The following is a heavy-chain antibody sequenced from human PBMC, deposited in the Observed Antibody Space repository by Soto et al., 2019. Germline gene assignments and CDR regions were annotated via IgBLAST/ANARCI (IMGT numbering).Heavy chain of an antibody. CDR2: ISWNSGSI. D-gene: IGHD3-10*01. Sequence: GGSLRLSCAASGFTFDDYAMHWVRQAPGKGLEWVSGISWNSGSIGYADSVKGRFTISRDNAKNSLYLQMNSLRAEDTALYYWAKAHYGSGSYYDAFDIWGQGTMVTVSS. CDR3: AKAHYGSGSYYDAFDI. CDR1: GFTFDDYA. V-gene: IGHV3-9*01. J-gene: IGHJ3*02.